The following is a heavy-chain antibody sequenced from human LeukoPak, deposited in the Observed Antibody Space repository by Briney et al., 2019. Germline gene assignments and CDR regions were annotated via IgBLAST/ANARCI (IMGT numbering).Heavy chain of an antibody. CDR3: ARDRGYSYGYNYYYMDV. V-gene: IGHV1-18*01. D-gene: IGHD5-18*01. CDR1: GYTFTSYV. J-gene: IGHJ6*03. Sequence: ASVKVSCKASGYTFTSYVISWVRQAPGQGLEWMGWISAYNGNTNYAQKLQGRVTMTTDTSTSTAYMELRSLRSDDTAVYYCARDRGYSYGYNYYYMDVWGKGTTVTVSS. CDR2: ISAYNGNT.